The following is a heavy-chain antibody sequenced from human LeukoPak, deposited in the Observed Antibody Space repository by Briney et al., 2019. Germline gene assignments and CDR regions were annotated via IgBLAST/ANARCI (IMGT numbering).Heavy chain of an antibody. Sequence: GGSLRLSCAASGFTFSSYWMSWVRQAPGKGLEWVANIKQDGSEKYYVDSVKGRFTISRDNAKNSLYLQMNSLRAEDTAVYYCARAQGYCSGGSCYREGYWGQGTLVTVSS. J-gene: IGHJ4*02. CDR3: ARAQGYCSGGSCYREGY. CDR1: GFTFSSYW. V-gene: IGHV3-7*01. CDR2: IKQDGSEK. D-gene: IGHD2-15*01.